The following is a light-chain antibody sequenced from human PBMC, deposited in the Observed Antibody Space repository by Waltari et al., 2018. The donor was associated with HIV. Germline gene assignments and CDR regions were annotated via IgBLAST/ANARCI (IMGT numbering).Light chain of an antibody. V-gene: IGLV1-40*01. J-gene: IGLJ3*02. CDR3: QSYDSSLSGSGV. Sequence: QSVLTQPPSVSGAPGQRVTISCTGSSSNIGAGYDVHWYQQLPGTAPKLLIYGNRNRPSGVPGRFSGSKSCTSASLAITRLQAEDEADYYCQSYDSSLSGSGVFGGGTKLTVL. CDR1: SSNIGAGYD. CDR2: GNR.